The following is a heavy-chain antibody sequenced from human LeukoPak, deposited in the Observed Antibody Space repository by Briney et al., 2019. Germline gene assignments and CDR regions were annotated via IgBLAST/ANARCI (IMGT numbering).Heavy chain of an antibody. V-gene: IGHV4-59*08. Sequence: SQTLSLTCTASGGSISSYYWSWIRQPPGKGLEWIGYIYYSGSTNYNPSLKSRVTISVDTSKNQFSLKLSSVTAADTAVYYCARLGGKITTRNRGFDPWGQGTLVTVSS. CDR1: GGSISSYY. CDR2: IYYSGST. D-gene: IGHD4-23*01. J-gene: IGHJ5*02. CDR3: ARLGGKITTRNRGFDP.